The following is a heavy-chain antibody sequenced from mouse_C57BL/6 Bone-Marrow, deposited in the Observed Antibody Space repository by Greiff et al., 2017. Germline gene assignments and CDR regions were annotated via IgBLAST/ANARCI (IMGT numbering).Heavy chain of an antibody. V-gene: IGHV1-72*01. CDR1: GYTFTSYW. CDR3: ARSGYIRGWYVDV. CDR2: IDPNSGGT. J-gene: IGHJ1*03. D-gene: IGHD1-3*01. Sequence: VKLQQPGAELVKPGASVKLSCKASGYTFTSYWMHWVKQRPGRGLEWIGRIDPNSGGTKYNEKFKSKATLTVDKPSSTAYMQLSSLTSEDSAVYYCARSGYIRGWYVDVWGTGTTVTVSS.